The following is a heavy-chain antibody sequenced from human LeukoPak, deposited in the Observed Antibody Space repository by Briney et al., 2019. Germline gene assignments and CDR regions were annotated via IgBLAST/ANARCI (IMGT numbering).Heavy chain of an antibody. Sequence: LTGGSLRLSCAVSGFNVSSNYLNWVRQAPGKGPEWVSVIYSGGSTYYADSVKGRFTISRDNSKNTLYLQMNSLRAEDTAVYYCARGTYSGSYSDYWGQGTLVTVSS. J-gene: IGHJ4*02. CDR2: IYSGGST. CDR1: GFNVSSNY. V-gene: IGHV3-66*01. D-gene: IGHD1-26*01. CDR3: ARGTYSGSYSDY.